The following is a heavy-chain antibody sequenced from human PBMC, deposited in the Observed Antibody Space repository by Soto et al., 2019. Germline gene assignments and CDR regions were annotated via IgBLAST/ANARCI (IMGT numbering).Heavy chain of an antibody. D-gene: IGHD3-22*01. CDR3: ARSPSWYDSSGYFDY. V-gene: IGHV4-30-4*08. Sequence: SETLSLTCSVSDDSINSDKYYWGWIRQPPGKGLEWIGYIYYSGNTYYSPSLQTRVTISVDTSKNQFSLKLSSVTAADTAVYYCARSPSWYDSSGYFDYWGQGTLVTVSS. CDR2: IYYSGNT. J-gene: IGHJ4*02. CDR1: DDSINSDKYY.